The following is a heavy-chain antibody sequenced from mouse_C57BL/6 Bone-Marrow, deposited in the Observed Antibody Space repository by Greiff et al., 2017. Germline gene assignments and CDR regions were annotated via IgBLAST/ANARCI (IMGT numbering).Heavy chain of an antibody. J-gene: IGHJ4*01. CDR2: ISYDGSN. Sequence: EVKLQESGPGLVKPSQSLSLTCSVTGYSIPSGYYWNWIRQFPGNKLEWMGYISYDGSNNYNPSLKNRISITRDTSKNQFFLKLNSVTTEDTATYYCARMATVRGDYWGQGTSVTVSS. D-gene: IGHD1-1*01. CDR1: GYSIPSGYY. V-gene: IGHV3-6*01. CDR3: ARMATVRGDY.